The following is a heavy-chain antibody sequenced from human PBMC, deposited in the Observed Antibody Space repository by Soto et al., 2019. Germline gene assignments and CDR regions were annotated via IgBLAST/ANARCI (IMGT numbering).Heavy chain of an antibody. D-gene: IGHD3-10*01. Sequence: GGSLRLSCAASGFTFSSYWMSWVRQAPGKGLEWVANIKQDGSEKYYVDSVKGRFTISRDNAKNSLYLQMNSLRAEDTAVYYCARDGWFGELLYFQHWGQGTLVTVSS. V-gene: IGHV3-7*01. CDR2: IKQDGSEK. J-gene: IGHJ1*01. CDR1: GFTFSSYW. CDR3: ARDGWFGELLYFQH.